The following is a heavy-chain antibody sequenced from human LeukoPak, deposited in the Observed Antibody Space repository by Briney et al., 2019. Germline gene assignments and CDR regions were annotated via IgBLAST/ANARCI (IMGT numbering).Heavy chain of an antibody. J-gene: IGHJ5*02. V-gene: IGHV3-23*01. CDR2: ISGSGGST. D-gene: IGHD3-10*01. CDR1: GFTFSSYA. Sequence: PGGSLRLSCAASGFTFSSYAMSWVRQAPGKGLEWVSAISGSGGSTYYADSVKGRFTISRDNSKNTLYLQMNSLRAEDTAVYYCAKGGWFGELLSWFDPWGQGTLVTVSS. CDR3: AKGGWFGELLSWFDP.